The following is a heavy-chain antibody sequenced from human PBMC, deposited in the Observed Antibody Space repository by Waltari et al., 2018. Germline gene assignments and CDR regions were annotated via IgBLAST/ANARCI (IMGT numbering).Heavy chain of an antibody. J-gene: IGHJ4*02. Sequence: QVQLQESGPGLVKPSQTLSLTCPVSGGSISSGSYYWRSLRQPAGKGLEWIGRIYTSGSTNYTPSLKSRVTISVDTSKNQFSLKLSSVTAADTAVYYCARAIAARPGGYYFDYWGQGTLVTVSS. CDR3: ARAIAARPGGYYFDY. D-gene: IGHD6-6*01. CDR2: IYTSGST. CDR1: GGSISSGSYY. V-gene: IGHV4-61*02.